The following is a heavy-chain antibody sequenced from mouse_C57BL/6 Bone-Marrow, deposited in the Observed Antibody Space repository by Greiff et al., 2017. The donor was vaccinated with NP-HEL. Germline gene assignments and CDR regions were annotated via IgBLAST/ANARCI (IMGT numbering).Heavy chain of an antibody. CDR3: ARDRNYSNSYYFDY. V-gene: IGHV5-16*01. D-gene: IGHD2-5*01. CDR1: GFTFSDYY. J-gene: IGHJ2*01. CDR2: INYDGSST. Sequence: EVMLVESEGGLVQPGSSMKLSCTASGFTFSDYYVAWVRQVPEKGLEWVANINYDGSSTYYLDSLKSRFIISRDNAKNILYLQMSSLKSEDTATYYCARDRNYSNSYYFDYWGQGTTLTVSS.